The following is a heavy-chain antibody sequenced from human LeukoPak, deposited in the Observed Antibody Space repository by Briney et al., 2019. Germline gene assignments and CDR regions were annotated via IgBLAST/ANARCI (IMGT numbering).Heavy chain of an antibody. Sequence: ASVKVSCKASGYTFTSYGISWVRQAPGQGLEWMGWISAYNGNTNYAQKFQGRATMTRDTSISTAYMELSRLRSDDTAVYYCARDDYGDYWYFDLWGRGTLVTVSS. J-gene: IGHJ2*01. CDR2: ISAYNGNT. D-gene: IGHD4-17*01. CDR3: ARDDYGDYWYFDL. CDR1: GYTFTSYG. V-gene: IGHV1-18*01.